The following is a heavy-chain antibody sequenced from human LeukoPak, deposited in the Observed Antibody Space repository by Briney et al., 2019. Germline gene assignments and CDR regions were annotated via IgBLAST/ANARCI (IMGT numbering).Heavy chain of an antibody. J-gene: IGHJ4*02. D-gene: IGHD1-7*01. V-gene: IGHV3-48*03. Sequence: GRSLRLSCAASGFTFSSYEMNWVRQAPGKGLEWVSYISTSGNTRYYADSVKGRFTISRDNAKNSLYLQMNSLRVEDTAVYYCARELSGTTSYYFDYWGQGTLVTVSS. CDR3: ARELSGTTSYYFDY. CDR2: ISTSGNTR. CDR1: GFTFSSYE.